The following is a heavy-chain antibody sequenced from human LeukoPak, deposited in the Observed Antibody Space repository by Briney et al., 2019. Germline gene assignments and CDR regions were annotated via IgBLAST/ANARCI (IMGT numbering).Heavy chain of an antibody. CDR1: GGSISSYY. V-gene: IGHV4-59*08. Sequence: SETLSLTCTVSGGSISSYYWSWIRQPPGEGLEWIGYIYYSGSTNYNPSLKSRVTISVDTSKNQFSLKLSSVTAADTAVYYCARRMTTVTVDAFDIWGQGTMVTVSS. CDR2: IYYSGST. J-gene: IGHJ3*02. D-gene: IGHD4-17*01. CDR3: ARRMTTVTVDAFDI.